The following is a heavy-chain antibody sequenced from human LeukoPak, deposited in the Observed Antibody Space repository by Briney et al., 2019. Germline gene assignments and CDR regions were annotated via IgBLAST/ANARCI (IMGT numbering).Heavy chain of an antibody. D-gene: IGHD3-10*02. CDR2: ISSSGSTI. Sequence: PGGSLRLSCAASGFTFSSYEMTWVRQAPGRGLEWVSYISSSGSTIYYADSVKGRFTISRDNAKNSLYLQMNSLRAEDTAVYYCAELGITMIGGVWGKGTTVTISS. CDR3: AELGITMIGGV. CDR1: GFTFSSYE. J-gene: IGHJ6*04. V-gene: IGHV3-48*03.